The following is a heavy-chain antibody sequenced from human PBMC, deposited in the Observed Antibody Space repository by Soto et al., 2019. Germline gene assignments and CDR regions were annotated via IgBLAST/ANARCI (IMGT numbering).Heavy chain of an antibody. D-gene: IGHD6-13*01. CDR3: AREGGILEQQLVHFDY. V-gene: IGHV4-34*01. J-gene: IGHJ4*02. CDR2: INHSGST. Sequence: SETLSLTCAVYGGSFSGYYWSWIRQPPGKGLEWIGEINHSGSTNYNPSLKSRVTISVDTSKNQFSLKLSSVTAADTAVYYCAREGGILEQQLVHFDYWGQGTLVTVSS. CDR1: GGSFSGYY.